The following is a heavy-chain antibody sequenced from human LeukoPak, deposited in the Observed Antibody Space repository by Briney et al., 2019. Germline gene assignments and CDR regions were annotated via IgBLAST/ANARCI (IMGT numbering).Heavy chain of an antibody. Sequence: DPSETLSLTCAVYGGSFSGYYWSWIRQPPGKGLEWIGEINHSGSTNYNPSLKSRVTISVDTSKNHFSLKVSSVTAADTAVYYCARRIIAAAAYFDYWGQGTLVTVSS. CDR2: INHSGST. J-gene: IGHJ4*02. D-gene: IGHD6-13*01. V-gene: IGHV4-34*01. CDR1: GGSFSGYY. CDR3: ARRIIAAAAYFDY.